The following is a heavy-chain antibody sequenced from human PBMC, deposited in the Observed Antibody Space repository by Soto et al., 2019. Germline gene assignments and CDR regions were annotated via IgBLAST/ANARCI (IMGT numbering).Heavy chain of an antibody. Sequence: EVQLLESGGGMVQPGGSLRLSCAASGFTFSSSAMSWVREAPGKGLEWVSGIDSRGERAQYADSVKGRFTLSRDNSRNTLDLQINSLRVDDTAVYFCAKNCWSGRPLGGYWGQGALVTFSS. J-gene: IGHJ4*02. D-gene: IGHD3-3*01. CDR1: GFTFSSSA. V-gene: IGHV3-23*05. CDR2: IDSRGERA. CDR3: AKNCWSGRPLGGY.